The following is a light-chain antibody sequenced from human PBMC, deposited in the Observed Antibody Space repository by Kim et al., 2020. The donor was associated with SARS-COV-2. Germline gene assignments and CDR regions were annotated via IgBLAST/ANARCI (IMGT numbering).Light chain of an antibody. V-gene: IGLV1-44*01. Sequence: QSVLTQPPSVSGTTGQRVTISCSGSSSNIGRNAVNWYQQLPGAAPKLLIYASDQRPSGVPDRFSGSKSGSSASLAISGLQSDDEADYYCSVWDGSLQDVLFGGGTQLTVL. J-gene: IGLJ2*01. CDR2: ASD. CDR1: SSNIGRNA. CDR3: SVWDGSLQDVL.